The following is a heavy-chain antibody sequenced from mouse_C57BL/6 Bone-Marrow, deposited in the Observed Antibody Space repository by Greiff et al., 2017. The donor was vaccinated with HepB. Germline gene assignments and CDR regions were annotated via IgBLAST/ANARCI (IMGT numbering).Heavy chain of an antibody. J-gene: IGHJ2*01. Sequence: QVQLKESGAELVRPGASVTLSCKASGYTFTDYEMHWVKQTPVHGLEWIGAIDPETGGTAYNPKFKGKAILTADTSSSTAYMELRSLTSEDSAVYYCTRRLSYYYGSSSLFFDYWGQGTTLTVSA. CDR2: IDPETGGT. D-gene: IGHD1-1*01. CDR3: TRRLSYYYGSSSLFFDY. CDR1: GYTFTDYE. V-gene: IGHV1-15*01.